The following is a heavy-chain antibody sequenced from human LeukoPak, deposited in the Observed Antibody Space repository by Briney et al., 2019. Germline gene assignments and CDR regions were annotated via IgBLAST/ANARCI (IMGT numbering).Heavy chain of an antibody. Sequence: SETLSLTCTVSGYSISSGYYWGWIRQPLGKGLEWIGSIYHSGSTYYNPSLKSRVTISVDTSKNQFSLKLSSVTAADTAVYYCARRPGLYYYDSSGYDYWGQGTLVTVSS. CDR3: ARRPGLYYYDSSGYDY. D-gene: IGHD3-22*01. CDR1: GYSISSGYY. V-gene: IGHV4-38-2*02. CDR2: IYHSGST. J-gene: IGHJ4*02.